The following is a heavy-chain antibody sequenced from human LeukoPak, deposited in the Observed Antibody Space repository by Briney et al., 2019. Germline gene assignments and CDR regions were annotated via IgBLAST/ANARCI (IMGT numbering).Heavy chain of an antibody. J-gene: IGHJ4*02. CDR2: IRGRADSYAT. Sequence: PGGSLRLSCAASGFIFSDSAMHWVRQASGKGLEWIGRIRGRADSYATTYVASVKGRFTISRDDSKNTVYLQMHSLKTDDTAVYYCTAAAAGDYWGQGTLVTVSS. CDR3: TAAAAGDY. D-gene: IGHD6-13*01. V-gene: IGHV3-73*01. CDR1: GFIFSDSA.